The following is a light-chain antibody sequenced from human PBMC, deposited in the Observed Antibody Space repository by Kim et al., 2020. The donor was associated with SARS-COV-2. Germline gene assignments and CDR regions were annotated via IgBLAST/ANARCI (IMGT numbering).Light chain of an antibody. V-gene: IGKV1-5*01. CDR3: QVYNGN. J-gene: IGKJ2*01. Sequence: DIQMTQSPSTLSASVGDRVTITCRASQSISTWLAWYQQKPGKAPKLLIYDASSLESGVPSRFSGSGSGTEFTLTISSLQPDDFATYYCQVYNGNFGQGTKLEI. CDR1: QSISTW. CDR2: DAS.